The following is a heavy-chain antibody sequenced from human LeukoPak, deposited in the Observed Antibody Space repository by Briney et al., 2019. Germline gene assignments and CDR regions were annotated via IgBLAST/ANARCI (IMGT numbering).Heavy chain of an antibody. CDR2: VRYGGNIK. V-gene: IGHV3-30*02. J-gene: IGHJ4*02. D-gene: IGHD3-9*01. CDR1: EFTFSAYA. Sequence: PGGSLRLSCAPSEFTFSAYAMHWVRQAPGRGLEWVAFVRYGGNIKYYADSVKGRFTISRDNSKNTLYLQMNSLRPKDTAVYYCTKDLGTEYNIFDYWGQGTLVTVSS. CDR3: TKDLGTEYNIFDY.